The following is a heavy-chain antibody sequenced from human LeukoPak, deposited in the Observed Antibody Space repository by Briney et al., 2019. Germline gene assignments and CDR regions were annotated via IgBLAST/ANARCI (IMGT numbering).Heavy chain of an antibody. Sequence: SVKVSCKASGGTFSSYAISWVRQAPGQGLEWMGRIIPILGIANYAQKFQGRVTITADKSTSTAYMELSSLRSEDTAVYYCASVPAAYGQWLVGDAFDIWGQGTMVTVSS. CDR2: IIPILGIA. D-gene: IGHD6-19*01. CDR1: GGTFSSYA. CDR3: ASVPAAYGQWLVGDAFDI. J-gene: IGHJ3*02. V-gene: IGHV1-69*04.